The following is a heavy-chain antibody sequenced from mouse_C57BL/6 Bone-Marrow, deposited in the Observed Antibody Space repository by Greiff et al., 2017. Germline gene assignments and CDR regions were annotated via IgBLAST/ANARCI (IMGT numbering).Heavy chain of an antibody. Sequence: QVQLQQPGAELVKPGASVKMSCKASGYTFTSYWITWVKQRPGQGLEWIGDIYPGSGSTNYNEKFKSKATLTVDTSSSTAYMQLSSLTSEDSAVYDGAWGDYDYWYFDVWGTGTTVTVSS. D-gene: IGHD2-4*01. V-gene: IGHV1-55*01. CDR1: GYTFTSYW. CDR3: AWGDYDYWYFDV. J-gene: IGHJ1*03. CDR2: IYPGSGST.